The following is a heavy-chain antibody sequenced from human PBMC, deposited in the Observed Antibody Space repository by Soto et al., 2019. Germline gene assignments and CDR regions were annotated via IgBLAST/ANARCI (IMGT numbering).Heavy chain of an antibody. CDR3: ARGSIAARRSNWFDP. V-gene: IGHV1-69*13. CDR1: GGTFSSYA. J-gene: IGHJ5*02. D-gene: IGHD6-6*01. CDR2: IIPIFGTA. Sequence: ASVKVSCKASGGTFSSYAISWVRQAPGQGLEWMGGIIPIFGTAKYAQKFQGRVTITADESTSTAYMELSSLRSEDTAVYYCARGSIAARRSNWFDPWGQGTLVTVSS.